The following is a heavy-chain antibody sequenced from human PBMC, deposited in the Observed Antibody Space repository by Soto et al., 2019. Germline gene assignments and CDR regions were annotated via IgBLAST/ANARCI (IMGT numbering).Heavy chain of an antibody. D-gene: IGHD3-9*01. J-gene: IGHJ3*02. V-gene: IGHV3-23*01. CDR1: GFTFSSYA. CDR3: AKTTRYDILTGYYHPPPVPFDI. Sequence: GGSLRLSCAASGFTFSSYAMRWVRQAPGKGLEWVSAISGSGGSTYYADSVKGRFTISRDNSKNTLYLQMNSLRAEDTAVYYCAKTTRYDILTGYYHPPPVPFDIWGQVTMVTVSS. CDR2: ISGSGGST.